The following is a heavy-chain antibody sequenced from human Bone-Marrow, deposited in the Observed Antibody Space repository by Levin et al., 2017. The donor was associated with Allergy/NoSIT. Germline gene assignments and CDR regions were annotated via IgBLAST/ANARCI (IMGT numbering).Heavy chain of an antibody. V-gene: IGHV1-18*01. CDR3: ARGPAHSTSKYYFDS. D-gene: IGHD2-2*01. Sequence: ASVKVSCKASGYTFTSYRISWVRQAPGQGLEWMGWIIGYNGNTNYAQNFQGRVTMTTDTSTSTAYMELRSLRSDDTAVYYCARGPAHSTSKYYFDSWGQGTLVSVSS. CDR2: IIGYNGNT. CDR1: GYTFTSYR. J-gene: IGHJ4*02.